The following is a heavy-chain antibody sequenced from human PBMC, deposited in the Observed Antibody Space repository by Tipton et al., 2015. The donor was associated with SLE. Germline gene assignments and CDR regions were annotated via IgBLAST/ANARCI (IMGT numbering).Heavy chain of an antibody. CDR2: ISSSGSTI. CDR1: EFSFSSYE. D-gene: IGHD2-2*01. V-gene: IGHV3-48*03. CDR3: AKDLGSRYFEY. Sequence: SLRLSCAASEFSFSSYEMIWVRQAPGKGLERVSYISSSGSTIYYADSVKGRFTISRDTSKNTLYLQMNSLRVEDTAVYYCAKDLGSRYFEYWGQGTLVTVSS. J-gene: IGHJ4*02.